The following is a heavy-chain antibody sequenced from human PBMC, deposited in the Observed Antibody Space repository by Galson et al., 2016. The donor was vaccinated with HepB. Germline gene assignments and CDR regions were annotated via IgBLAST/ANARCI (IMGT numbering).Heavy chain of an antibody. CDR3: STLNPASPYFDY. J-gene: IGHJ4*02. CDR2: IYSGGNT. V-gene: IGHV3-53*01. Sequence: SLRLSCAASEFTVSNNYMSWVRQAPGKGLEWVSLIYSGGNTRYADSVKGRFTISRDNSKNPVYLQMNSLRAEDTAVHYCSTLNPASPYFDYWGQGTLVTVSS. CDR1: EFTVSNNY.